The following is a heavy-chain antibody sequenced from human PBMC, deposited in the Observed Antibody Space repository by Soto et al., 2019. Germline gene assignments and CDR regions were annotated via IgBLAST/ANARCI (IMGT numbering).Heavy chain of an antibody. V-gene: IGHV3-15*07. D-gene: IGHD3-9*01. CDR3: STGYYGITRPFDY. CDR1: GFSFASVY. CDR2: IRTQPAGGKA. J-gene: IGHJ4*02. Sequence: EVQLVESGGGLVKPGGSLRLSCAASGFSFASVYMNWVRQAPGQGLEWVGRIRTQPAGGKADYAASVKGRFTISRDDSTHTLYLQMSTLKTEDTAVYYCSTGYYGITRPFDYWGQGTLVSVSS.